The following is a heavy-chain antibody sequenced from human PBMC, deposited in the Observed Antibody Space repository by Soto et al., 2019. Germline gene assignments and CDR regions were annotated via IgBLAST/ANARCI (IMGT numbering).Heavy chain of an antibody. Sequence: QITLKESGPTLVKPTQTLTLTCTFSGFSLSTSGVGVGWIRQPPGKALEWLALIYWDDDKRYSPSLKSRLTITKDTSKNQVGLTMTNMDPVDTATYYCAHSGSAYCGGDCSGWFDPWGQGTLVTVSS. CDR3: AHSGSAYCGGDCSGWFDP. J-gene: IGHJ5*02. CDR2: IYWDDDK. CDR1: GFSLSTSGVG. V-gene: IGHV2-5*02. D-gene: IGHD2-21*02.